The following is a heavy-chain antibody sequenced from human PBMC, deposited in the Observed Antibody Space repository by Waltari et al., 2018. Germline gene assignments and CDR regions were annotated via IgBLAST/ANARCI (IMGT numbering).Heavy chain of an antibody. V-gene: IGHV4-59*11. Sequence: QVQLQESGPGRVKPAETLSLTCTGSGGAIRWQSWSWIRQPPGKGLEWIGAIYSSGSTTYHPYLKSRVPISVDTSKTQFSLKLSSVTAADTAVYYCARVDDYIRYDYWGQGTLVTVSS. CDR3: ARVDDYIRYDY. J-gene: IGHJ4*02. CDR1: GGAIRWQS. D-gene: IGHD5-12*01. CDR2: IYSSGST.